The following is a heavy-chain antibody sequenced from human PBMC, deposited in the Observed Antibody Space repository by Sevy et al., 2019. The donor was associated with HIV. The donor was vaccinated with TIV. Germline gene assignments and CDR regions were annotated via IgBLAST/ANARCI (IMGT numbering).Heavy chain of an antibody. J-gene: IGHJ4*02. V-gene: IGHV3-23*01. D-gene: IGHD2-8*01. CDR2: LSFGCGEI. CDR1: GFTFSKYS. CDR3: AREGCTKPHDY. Sequence: AESLRLSCAASGFTFSKYSMSWVRKPQGTGLGWVSTLSFGCGEINHADSLKGRFTISRDNSKNSLYLQMNNLRAEDTAVYYCAREGCTKPHDYWGQGTLVTVSS.